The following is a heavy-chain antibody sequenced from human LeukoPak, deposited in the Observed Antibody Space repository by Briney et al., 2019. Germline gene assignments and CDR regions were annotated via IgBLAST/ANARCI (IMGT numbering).Heavy chain of an antibody. Sequence: PSETLSLTCTVSGGSISSGSYYWSWIRQPAGKGLEWIGRIYTSGSTNYNPSLKSRVTISVDTSKNQFSLKLSSVTAADTAVYYCARDQRGGRGAGVGYWGQGTLVTVSS. CDR1: GGSISSGSYY. J-gene: IGHJ4*02. V-gene: IGHV4-61*02. CDR2: IYTSGST. CDR3: ARDQRGGRGAGVGY. D-gene: IGHD3-16*01.